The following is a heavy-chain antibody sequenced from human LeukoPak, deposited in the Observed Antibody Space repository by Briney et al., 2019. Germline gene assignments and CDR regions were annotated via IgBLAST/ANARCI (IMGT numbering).Heavy chain of an antibody. CDR3: AREARGYSGYDNYFDY. D-gene: IGHD5-12*01. J-gene: IGHJ4*02. V-gene: IGHV4-59*01. CDR2: IYYSGST. Sequence: SETLSLTCTVSGGSISSYYWSWIRQPPGKGLEWTGYIYYSGSTNYNPSLKSRVTISVDTSKKQFSLKLSSVTAADTAVYYCAREARGYSGYDNYFDYWGQGTLVTVSS. CDR1: GGSISSYY.